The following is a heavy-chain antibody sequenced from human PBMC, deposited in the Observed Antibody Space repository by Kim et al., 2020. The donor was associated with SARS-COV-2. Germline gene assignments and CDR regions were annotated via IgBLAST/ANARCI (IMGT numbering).Heavy chain of an antibody. D-gene: IGHD3-22*01. Sequence: ASVKVSCKASGYTFTSYDISWVRQAPGQKLEWMGWINPNNGTTNYAQKLQGRVTMTTDTSTSTAYLELKSLRSDDTAVYYCARESRDYFETSAEKELDYWGQGTLGTVFS. CDR3: ARESRDYFETSAEKELDY. J-gene: IGHJ4*02. CDR2: INPNNGTT. V-gene: IGHV1-18*04. CDR1: GYTFTSYD.